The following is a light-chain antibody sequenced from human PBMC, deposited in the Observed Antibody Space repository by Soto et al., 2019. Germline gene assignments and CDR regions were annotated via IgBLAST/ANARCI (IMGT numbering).Light chain of an antibody. CDR1: SSDVGSYNL. CDR3: CSYAGSSTFDVV. Sequence: QSGLTQPASVSGSPGQSITISCTGTSSDVGSYNLVSWYQQHPGKAPKLMIYEVSKRPSGVSNRFSGSKSGNTASLTISGLQAEDEADYYCCSYAGSSTFDVVFGGGTKLTVL. CDR2: EVS. J-gene: IGLJ2*01. V-gene: IGLV2-23*02.